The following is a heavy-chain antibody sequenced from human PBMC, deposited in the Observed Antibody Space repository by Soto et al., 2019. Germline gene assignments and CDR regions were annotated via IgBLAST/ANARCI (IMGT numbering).Heavy chain of an antibody. V-gene: IGHV4-30-4*01. D-gene: IGHD3-22*01. Sequence: PSETLSLTCTVAGGSISSGDYYWSWIRQPPGKGLEWIGYIYYSGSTYYNPSLKSRVTISVDTSKNQFSLKLSSVTAADTAVYYCARAPTYYYDSSGPNFDYWGQGTLVTVSS. CDR3: ARAPTYYYDSSGPNFDY. J-gene: IGHJ4*02. CDR1: GGSISSGDYY. CDR2: IYYSGST.